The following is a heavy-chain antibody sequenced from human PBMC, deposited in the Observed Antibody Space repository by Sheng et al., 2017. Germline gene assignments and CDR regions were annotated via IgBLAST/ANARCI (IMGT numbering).Heavy chain of an antibody. J-gene: IGHJ5*02. CDR2: ISSSSSYT. V-gene: IGHV3-11*05. CDR3: ARVGVPAAMLNWFDP. Sequence: QVQLVESGGGLVKPGGSLRLSCAASGFTFSDYYMSWIRQAPGKGLEWVSYISSSSSYTNYADSVKGRFTISRDNAKNSLYLQMNSLRAEDTAVYYCARVGVPAAMLNWFDPWGQGTLVTVSS. D-gene: IGHD2-2*01. CDR1: GFTFSDYY.